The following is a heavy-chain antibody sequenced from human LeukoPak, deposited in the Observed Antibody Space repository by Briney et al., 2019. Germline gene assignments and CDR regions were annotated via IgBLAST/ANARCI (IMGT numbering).Heavy chain of an antibody. Sequence: GGSLRLSCAASGFTFSSYAMSWVRQAPGKGLEWVSVIYSGGSTYYADSVKGRFTISRDNSKNTLYLQMNSLRAEDTAVYYCARDTAQKGYWGQGTLVTVSS. V-gene: IGHV3-53*01. J-gene: IGHJ4*02. D-gene: IGHD5-18*01. CDR3: ARDTAQKGY. CDR2: IYSGGST. CDR1: GFTFSSYA.